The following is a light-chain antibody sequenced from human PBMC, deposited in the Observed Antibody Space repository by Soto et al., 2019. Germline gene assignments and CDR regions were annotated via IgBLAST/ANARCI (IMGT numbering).Light chain of an antibody. CDR1: NSDVADYNY. CDR2: DVS. J-gene: IGLJ2*01. CDR3: SSCTSSTTHVV. Sequence: QSVLTQPASVSGSPGQSITISCTGTNSDVADYNYVSWYQQHPGKAPKLMIYDVSYRPSGVSDRFSGSKSGNTASLTISGLQAEDEADYYCSSCTSSTTHVVFGGGTKVTVL. V-gene: IGLV2-14*01.